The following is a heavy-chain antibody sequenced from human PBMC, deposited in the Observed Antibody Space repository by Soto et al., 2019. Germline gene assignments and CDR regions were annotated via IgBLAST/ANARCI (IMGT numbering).Heavy chain of an antibody. Sequence: QVQLQESGPGLVKPSDTLSLTCAVSGYSISSSNWWGWIRQPPGKGLEWIGYIYYSGTTYYNPSLQSRVTMSVDTSKHQFPLKLTSVTAGDTAVYYCARREIQGPIDYWGQGTLVTVSS. CDR1: GYSISSSNW. J-gene: IGHJ4*02. CDR2: IYYSGTT. V-gene: IGHV4-28*01. D-gene: IGHD1-26*01. CDR3: ARREIQGPIDY.